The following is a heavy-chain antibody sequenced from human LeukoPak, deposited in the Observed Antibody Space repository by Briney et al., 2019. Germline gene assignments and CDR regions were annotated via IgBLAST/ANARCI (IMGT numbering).Heavy chain of an antibody. D-gene: IGHD6-19*01. CDR3: ARTRRAAVAGRFDS. J-gene: IGHJ4*02. V-gene: IGHV4-4*09. Sequence: SETLSLTCNVSGASMSSNYWSWIRQPPGKGLEWIGYIYHSGNTNYSPSLESRVTMSVDESKNQFSLRVYFVSAADTAVYYCARTRRAAVAGRFDSWGQGTLVTVSS. CDR2: IYHSGNT. CDR1: GASMSSNY.